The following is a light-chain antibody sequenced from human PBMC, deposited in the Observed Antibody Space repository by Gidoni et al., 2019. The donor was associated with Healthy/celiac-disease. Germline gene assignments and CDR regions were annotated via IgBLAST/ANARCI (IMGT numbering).Light chain of an antibody. J-gene: IGKJ2*01. V-gene: IGKV2-28*01. CDR2: LGS. CDR3: MQALQTPRT. Sequence: DIVMTQSSLSLLVTPGEPASITCRSSQSLLHSNGYNYLDWYQQKPGQSPQLLIYLGSNRAAGVAGRFGGSGSSKDFTLKISREEAEDVGVYCCMQALQTPRTFGQGTKLEIK. CDR1: QSLLHSNGYNY.